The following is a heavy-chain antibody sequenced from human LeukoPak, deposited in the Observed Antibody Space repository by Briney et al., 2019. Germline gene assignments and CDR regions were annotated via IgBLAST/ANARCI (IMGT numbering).Heavy chain of an antibody. CDR2: IYYSGST. Sequence: SETLSLTCTVSGGSISSGDYYWSWIRQPPGKGLEWIGYIYYSGSTYYNPSLKSRVTISVDTSKNQFSLKLSSVTAADTAVYYCATEMAYYDILTGSADPPNAFDIWGQGTMVTVSS. V-gene: IGHV4-30-4*08. CDR1: GGSISSGDYY. CDR3: ATEMAYYDILTGSADPPNAFDI. J-gene: IGHJ3*02. D-gene: IGHD3-9*01.